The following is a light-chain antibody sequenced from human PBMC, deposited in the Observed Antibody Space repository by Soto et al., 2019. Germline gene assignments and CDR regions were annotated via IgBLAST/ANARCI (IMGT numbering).Light chain of an antibody. Sequence: QSAPTQPPSASGSPGQSVTISCTGSSSDVGGYDYVSWYQLHPGKAPKLMIYEVSKRPSGVPDRFSGPKSGNTASLTVSGLQAEDEADYYCSSYAGYNNYVFGTGTKVTVL. CDR3: SSYAGYNNYV. J-gene: IGLJ1*01. CDR2: EVS. V-gene: IGLV2-8*01. CDR1: SSDVGGYDY.